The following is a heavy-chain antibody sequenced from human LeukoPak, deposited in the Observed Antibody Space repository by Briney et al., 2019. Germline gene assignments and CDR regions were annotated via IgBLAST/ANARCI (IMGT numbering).Heavy chain of an antibody. J-gene: IGHJ3*02. CDR2: IRSKANSYAT. Sequence: GGSLRLSCAASGFTFSGSAMHWVRQASGKGLEWVGRIRSKANSYATAYAASVKGRFTISRDDSRNTAYLQMNSLKTEDTAVYYCAKSKDGYNYGTFDIWGQGTMVTVSS. CDR1: GFTFSGSA. D-gene: IGHD5-24*01. V-gene: IGHV3-73*01. CDR3: AKSKDGYNYGTFDI.